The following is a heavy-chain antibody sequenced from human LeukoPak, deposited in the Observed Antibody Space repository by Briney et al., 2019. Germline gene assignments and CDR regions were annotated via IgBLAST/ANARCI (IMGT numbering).Heavy chain of an antibody. CDR1: GYTLTELS. CDR3: AKVNVFGLLRACYFDY. Sequence: ASVKVSCKVSGYTLTELSMHWVRQAPGKGLEWMGGFDPEDGETIYAQKFQGRVTMTEDTSTDTAYMELSSLRSEDTAVYYCAKVNVFGLLRACYFDYWGQGSLVTVSS. V-gene: IGHV1-24*01. CDR2: FDPEDGET. J-gene: IGHJ4*02. D-gene: IGHD3/OR15-3a*01.